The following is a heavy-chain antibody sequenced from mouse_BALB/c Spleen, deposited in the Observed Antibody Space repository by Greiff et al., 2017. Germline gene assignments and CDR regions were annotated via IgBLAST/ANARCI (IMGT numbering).Heavy chain of an antibody. D-gene: IGHD1-1*01. CDR3: ARLAVYYYGRLDY. J-gene: IGHJ2*01. CDR2: INPSNGRT. CDR1: GYTFTSYW. Sequence: QVQLQQSGAELVKPGASVKLSCKASGYTFTSYWMHWVKQRPGQGLEWIGEINPSNGRTNYNEKFKSKATLTVDKSSSTAYMQLSSLTSEDSAVYYCARLAVYYYGRLDYWGQGTTLTVSS. V-gene: IGHV1S81*02.